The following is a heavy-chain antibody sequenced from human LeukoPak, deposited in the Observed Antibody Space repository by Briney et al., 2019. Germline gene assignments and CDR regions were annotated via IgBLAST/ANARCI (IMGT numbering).Heavy chain of an antibody. CDR2: ISSSSSYI. J-gene: IGHJ4*02. V-gene: IGHV3-21*01. CDR3: ARASSAFCGGDCYPPTYFDY. Sequence: KPGGSLRLSCAASGFTFSSYSMNWGRQAPGKGLEWVSSISSSSSYIYYADSVKGRFTISRDNAKNSLYLQMNSLRAEDTAVYYCARASSAFCGGDCYPPTYFDYWGQGTLVTVSS. CDR1: GFTFSSYS. D-gene: IGHD2-21*01.